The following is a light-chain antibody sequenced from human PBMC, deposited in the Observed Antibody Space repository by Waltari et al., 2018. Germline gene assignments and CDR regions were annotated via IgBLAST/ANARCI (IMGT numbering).Light chain of an antibody. V-gene: IGKV4-1*01. J-gene: IGKJ4*01. CDR2: WAS. Sequence: DIVMTQSPDSLAVSLGERASLNCTSSQSILYTFHNKNHLAWYQQKLGQPPKLLISWASTREGGVPARFSGSGSGTHSTLTISSLQAEDVAVYYCHQYYIPPITFGGGTKVEIK. CDR3: HQYYIPPIT. CDR1: QSILYTFHNKNH.